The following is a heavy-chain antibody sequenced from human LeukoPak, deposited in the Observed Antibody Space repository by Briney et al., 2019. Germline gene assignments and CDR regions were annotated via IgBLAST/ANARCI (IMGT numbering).Heavy chain of an antibody. V-gene: IGHV5-51*01. CDR3: AGRASGWYVDY. J-gene: IGHJ4*02. CDR2: IY. Sequence: GESLKISCKGSGYRFTSYWIGWVRQLPGKGLEWMGIIYSPSFQGQVTISADKSISTAYLQWSSLKASDTAMYYCAGRASGWYVDYWGQGTLVTVSS. CDR1: GYRFTSYW. D-gene: IGHD6-19*01.